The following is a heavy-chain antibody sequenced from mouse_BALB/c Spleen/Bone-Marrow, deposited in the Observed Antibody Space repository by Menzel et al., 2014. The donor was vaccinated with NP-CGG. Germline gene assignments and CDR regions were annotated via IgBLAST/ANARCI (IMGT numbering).Heavy chain of an antibody. CDR2: IWAGGST. CDR3: ARDNYRGAWFAY. J-gene: IGHJ3*01. CDR1: GFSLTSYG. D-gene: IGHD2-14*01. Sequence: QVQLQQSGPGLVAPSQSLSITCTVSGFSLTSYGVHWVRQPPGKGLEWLGVIWAGGSTNYNSDLMSRLSISKDNSKSQVFLKMNSLQTHDTAMYYCARDNYRGAWFAYWGQGTLVTVSA. V-gene: IGHV2-9*02.